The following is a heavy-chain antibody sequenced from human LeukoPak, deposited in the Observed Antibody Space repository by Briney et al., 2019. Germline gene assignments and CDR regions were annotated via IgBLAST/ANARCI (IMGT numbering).Heavy chain of an antibody. J-gene: IGHJ4*02. V-gene: IGHV3-23*01. CDR3: ATYRRGYHDSSESYYFDY. Sequence: GGSLRLSCAASGFTFNNYAMSWVRQAPGKGLEWVSGISGSGDSTYYADSVKGRFTISRDNSKNTLYLQMNGLRAEDTAVYYCATYRRGYHDSSESYYFDYWGQGTLVTVSS. CDR2: ISGSGDST. CDR1: GFTFNNYA. D-gene: IGHD3-22*01.